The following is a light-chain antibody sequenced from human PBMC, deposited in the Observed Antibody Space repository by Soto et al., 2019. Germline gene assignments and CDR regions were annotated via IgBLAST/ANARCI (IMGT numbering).Light chain of an antibody. CDR1: RSNIGNND. V-gene: IGLV1-47*02. CDR3: AAWDDNLSGVI. Sequence: QSVLTQPPSASGTPGQRVTISCSGSRSNIGNNDVCWYQQLPGATPKLLIYSNNQGPSGVPDRSSGSKSGTSASLVISGLRSEDEADYYCAAWDDNLSGVIFGGGTKVTVL. CDR2: SNN. J-gene: IGLJ2*01.